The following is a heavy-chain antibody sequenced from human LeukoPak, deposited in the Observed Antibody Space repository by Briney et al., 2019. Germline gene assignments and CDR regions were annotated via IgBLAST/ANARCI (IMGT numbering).Heavy chain of an antibody. CDR2: ISAYNGNT. CDR3: APFVPAAITVPIDY. V-gene: IGHV1-18*01. D-gene: IGHD2-2*02. CDR1: GYTFTSYG. Sequence: ASVKVSCKASGYTFTSYGISWVRQAPGQGLEWMGWISAYNGNTNYAQKLQGRVTMTTDTSTSTAYMELSSLRSEDTAVYYCAPFVPAAITVPIDYWGQGTLVTVSS. J-gene: IGHJ4*02.